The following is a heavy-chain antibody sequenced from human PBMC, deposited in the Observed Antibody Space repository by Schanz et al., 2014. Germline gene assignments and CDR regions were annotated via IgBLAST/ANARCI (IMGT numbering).Heavy chain of an antibody. Sequence: EVQLLESGGGLVQPGESLRLSCAASGFSFSSYTMSWVRQAPGKGLEWVSSISSSSSYISYADSVKGRFTISRDNAKNSLYLQMNSLRAEDTAVYYCARPSDSSWYMDVWGKGTTVTVSS. CDR2: ISSSSSYI. J-gene: IGHJ6*03. V-gene: IGHV3-21*02. D-gene: IGHD2-21*02. CDR3: ARPSDSSWYMDV. CDR1: GFSFSSYT.